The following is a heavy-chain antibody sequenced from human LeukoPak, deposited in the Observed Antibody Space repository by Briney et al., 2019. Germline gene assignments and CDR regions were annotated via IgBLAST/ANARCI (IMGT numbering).Heavy chain of an antibody. V-gene: IGHV3-53*01. CDR1: GFTVSSNY. CDR2: IYSGGST. CDR3: ARGGDCSSTSCPHYYFDY. J-gene: IGHJ4*02. D-gene: IGHD2-2*01. Sequence: GGSLRLSCAASGFTVSSNYMSWVRQAPGKGLEWVSVIYSGGSTYYADSVKGRFTISRDNSKNTLYLQMNSLRAEDTAVDYCARGGDCSSTSCPHYYFDYWGQGTLVTVSS.